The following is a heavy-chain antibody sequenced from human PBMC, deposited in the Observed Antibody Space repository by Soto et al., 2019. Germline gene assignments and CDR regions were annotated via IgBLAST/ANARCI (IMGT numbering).Heavy chain of an antibody. CDR1: GGTFSSYA. D-gene: IGHD4-17*01. CDR2: IIPIFGTA. J-gene: IGHJ4*02. V-gene: IGHV1-69*12. CDR3: ARGDYGVEEFDY. Sequence: QVQLVQSGAEVKKPGSSVKVSCKASGGTFSSYAISWVRQAPGQGLEWMGGIIPIFGTANYAQKFQGRVXIXAXXSTSTAYMELSSLRSEDTAVYYCARGDYGVEEFDYWGQGTLVTVSS.